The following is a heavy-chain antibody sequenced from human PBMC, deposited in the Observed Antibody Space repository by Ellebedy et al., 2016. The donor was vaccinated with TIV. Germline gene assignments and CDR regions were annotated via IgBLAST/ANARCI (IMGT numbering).Heavy chain of an antibody. Sequence: MPSETLSLTCAVSGGSISSGGYSWSWIRQPPGKGLEWIGYIYHSGSTYYNPSLKSRVTISVDRSKNQFSLKLSSVTAADTAVYYCARDGGYSGYDHFDYWGQGTLVTVSS. CDR1: GGSISSGGYS. CDR2: IYHSGST. CDR3: ARDGGYSGYDHFDY. D-gene: IGHD5-12*01. V-gene: IGHV4-30-2*01. J-gene: IGHJ4*02.